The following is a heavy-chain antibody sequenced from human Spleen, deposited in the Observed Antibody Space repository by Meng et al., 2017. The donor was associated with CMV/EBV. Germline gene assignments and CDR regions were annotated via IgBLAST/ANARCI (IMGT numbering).Heavy chain of an antibody. V-gene: IGHV3-11*04. CDR3: AAHSSGWLEGAFDY. D-gene: IGHD6-19*01. CDR1: GFTFSDYY. CDR2: IVGSGTTI. Sequence: ASGFTFSDYYMSWVRQAPGKGLEWVSYIVGSGTTIYYADSVKGRFTISRDNSKNTLYLQMNSLRAEDTAVYYCAAHSSGWLEGAFDYWGQGTLVTVSS. J-gene: IGHJ4*02.